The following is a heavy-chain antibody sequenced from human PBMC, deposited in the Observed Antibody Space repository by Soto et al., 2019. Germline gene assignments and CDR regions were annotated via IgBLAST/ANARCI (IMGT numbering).Heavy chain of an antibody. CDR1: GFTVSSNY. Sequence: GGSLRLSCAASGFTVSSNYMSWVRQAPGKGLEWVSVIYSGGSTYYADSVKGRFTISRDNSKNTLYLQMNSLRAEDTAVYYCARIIYGDSPPQAYYYYMDVWGKGTTVTVSS. V-gene: IGHV3-66*01. D-gene: IGHD4-17*01. J-gene: IGHJ6*03. CDR2: IYSGGST. CDR3: ARIIYGDSPPQAYYYYMDV.